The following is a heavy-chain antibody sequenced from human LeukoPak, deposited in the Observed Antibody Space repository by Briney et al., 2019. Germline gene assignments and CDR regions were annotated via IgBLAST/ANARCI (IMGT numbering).Heavy chain of an antibody. J-gene: IGHJ6*03. CDR2: VSDGGRT. Sequence: SETLSLTCTVSGGSITSYYWSWIRQPPGKGLEWIGHVSDGGRTNYNPSLKSRVTISVDTSKNQFSLKLSSVTAADTAVYYCARTRTPYYDFWSGSQGDYYYMDVWGKGTTVTVSS. CDR1: GGSITSYY. D-gene: IGHD3-3*01. V-gene: IGHV4-4*09. CDR3: ARTRTPYYDFWSGSQGDYYYMDV.